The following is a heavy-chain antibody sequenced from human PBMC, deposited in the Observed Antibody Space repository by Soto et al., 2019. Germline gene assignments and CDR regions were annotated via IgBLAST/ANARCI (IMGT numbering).Heavy chain of an antibody. J-gene: IGHJ5*02. CDR1: GYTLTELS. Sequence: ASVKVSCKVSGYTLTELSMHWVRQAPGKGLEWMGGFDPEDGETIYAQKFQGRVTMTEDTSTDTAYMELSSLRSEDTAVYYCATASCSSTSCYAERDAYNWFDPWGQGTLVTVSS. CDR2: FDPEDGET. V-gene: IGHV1-24*01. D-gene: IGHD2-2*01. CDR3: ATASCSSTSCYAERDAYNWFDP.